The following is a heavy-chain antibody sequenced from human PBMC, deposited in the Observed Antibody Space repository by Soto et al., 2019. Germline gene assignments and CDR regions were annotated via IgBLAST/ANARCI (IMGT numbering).Heavy chain of an antibody. V-gene: IGHV3-30-3*01. CDR2: ISYDGREI. Sequence: GGSLRLSCVASGLTFNIFAFHWVRQAPGKGLEWLSVISYDGREIHYSESVKGRFTISRDSSTNTVYLEMNSLRYEDTAVYYCASDPLAVTGSLVDYWGQGTLVTVSS. J-gene: IGHJ4*02. CDR1: GLTFNIFA. D-gene: IGHD6-19*01. CDR3: ASDPLAVTGSLVDY.